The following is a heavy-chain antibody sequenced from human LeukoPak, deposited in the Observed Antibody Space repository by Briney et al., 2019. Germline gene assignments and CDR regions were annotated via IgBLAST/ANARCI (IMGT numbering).Heavy chain of an antibody. CDR2: ISSSSSTI. D-gene: IGHD4-17*01. Sequence: PGGSLRLSCAASGFTFSSYSMNWVRQAPGKGLEWVSYISSSSSTIYYADSVKGRFTISRDNAKNSLYLQMNSLRAEDTAVYYCAKPDYGDYGNHWYFDLWGRGTLVTVSS. V-gene: IGHV3-48*01. J-gene: IGHJ2*01. CDR3: AKPDYGDYGNHWYFDL. CDR1: GFTFSSYS.